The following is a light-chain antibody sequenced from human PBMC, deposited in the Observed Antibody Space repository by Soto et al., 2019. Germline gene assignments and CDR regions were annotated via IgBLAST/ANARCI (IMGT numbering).Light chain of an antibody. V-gene: IGKV1-39*01. CDR3: QQTFTSPA. CDR1: QGINDY. CDR2: AAS. J-gene: IGKJ1*01. Sequence: DIQMTQSPSSLSASVGDRVTITCRTSQGINDYLNWYQMKPGEAPKLLIYAASALQSGIPSRFSGSASGTEFTLTITSLQPEDFATYYCQQTFTSPAFGQGTKVDIK.